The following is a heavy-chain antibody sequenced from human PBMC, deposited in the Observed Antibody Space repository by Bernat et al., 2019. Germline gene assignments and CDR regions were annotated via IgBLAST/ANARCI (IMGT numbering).Heavy chain of an antibody. CDR1: GGTFSSYA. D-gene: IGHD3-22*01. Sequence: QVQLVQSGAEVKKPGSSVKVSCKASGGTFSSYAISWVRQAPGQGLEWMGGIIAIFGTANYAQKFQGRVTMTTDKSTSTAYMELSSLRSEDTAVYYCDLGSDYDSPFDIWGQGTMVTVSS. CDR3: DLGSDYDSPFDI. CDR2: IIAIFGTA. J-gene: IGHJ3*02. V-gene: IGHV1-69*06.